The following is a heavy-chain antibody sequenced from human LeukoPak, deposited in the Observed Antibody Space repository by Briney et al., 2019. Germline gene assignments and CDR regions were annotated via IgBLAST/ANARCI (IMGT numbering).Heavy chain of an antibody. CDR2: ISYDGSNK. J-gene: IGHJ6*03. CDR1: GFTFSSYA. CDR3: ARDGHSSSSGLYYYYYMDV. D-gene: IGHD6-6*01. Sequence: GGSLRLSCAASGFTFSSYAMHWVRQAPGKGLEWVAVISYDGSNKYYADSVKGRFTISRDNSKNTLYLQMNSLRAEDTAVYYCARDGHSSSSGLYYYYYMDVWGKGTTVTVSS. V-gene: IGHV3-30-3*01.